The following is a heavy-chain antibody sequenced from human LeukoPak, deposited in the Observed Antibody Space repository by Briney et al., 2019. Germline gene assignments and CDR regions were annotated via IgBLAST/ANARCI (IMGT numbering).Heavy chain of an antibody. CDR2: ISSSSSSSYI. D-gene: IGHD6-13*01. CDR1: GFTFSSYS. CDR3: ARDGSWSKWPF. Sequence: GGSLRLSCAASGFTFSSYSMNWVRQAPGKGLEWVSSISSSSSSSYIYYADSVKGRFTISRDNAKNSLYLQMNSLRAEDTAVYYCARDGSWSKWPFWGQGTLVTVSS. J-gene: IGHJ4*02. V-gene: IGHV3-21*01.